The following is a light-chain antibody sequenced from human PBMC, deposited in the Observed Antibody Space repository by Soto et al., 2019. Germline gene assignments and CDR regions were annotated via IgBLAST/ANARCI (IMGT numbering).Light chain of an antibody. CDR3: HQYNSLYT. Sequence: DIQMTQSPSTLSASVGDRVTITCPSSQSISSWLAWYQQKPGKAPPLLLYKASSFESGVPSRCSGSGSGTAFTLTISSLQPYDFETYYYHQYNSLYTFGQGTKLEIK. CDR1: QSISSW. J-gene: IGKJ2*01. V-gene: IGKV1-5*03. CDR2: KAS.